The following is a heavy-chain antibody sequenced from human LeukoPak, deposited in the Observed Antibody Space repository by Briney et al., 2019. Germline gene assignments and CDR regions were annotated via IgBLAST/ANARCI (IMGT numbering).Heavy chain of an antibody. V-gene: IGHV1-69*06. CDR2: IIPIFGTA. CDR1: GYTFTGYY. CDR3: ARVRYSSGWYRTFDY. Sequence: SVKVSCKASGYTFTGYYMHWVRQAPGQGLEWMGGIIPIFGTANYAQKFQGRVTITADKSTSTAYMELSSLRSEDTAVYYCARVRYSSGWYRTFDYWGQGTLVTVSS. J-gene: IGHJ4*02. D-gene: IGHD6-19*01.